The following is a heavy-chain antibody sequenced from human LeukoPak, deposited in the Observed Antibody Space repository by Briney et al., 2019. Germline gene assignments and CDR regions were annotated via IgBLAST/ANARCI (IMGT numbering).Heavy chain of an antibody. CDR2: IYYSGST. V-gene: IGHV4-59*01. Sequence: PSETLSLTCAVYGGSFSGYYWSWIRQPPGKGLEWIGYIYYSGSTNYNPSLKSRVTISVDTSKNQFSLKLSSVTAADTAVYYCARSVRGMITFGGVNYFDYWGQGTLVTVSS. J-gene: IGHJ4*02. D-gene: IGHD3-16*01. CDR1: GGSFSGYY. CDR3: ARSVRGMITFGGVNYFDY.